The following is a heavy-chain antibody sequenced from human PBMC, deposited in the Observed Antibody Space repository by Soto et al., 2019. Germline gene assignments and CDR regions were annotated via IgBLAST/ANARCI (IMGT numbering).Heavy chain of an antibody. V-gene: IGHV3-33*01. CDR3: AREREVDYYHWFDP. CDR2: IWYDGHKE. J-gene: IGHJ5*02. Sequence: QVQLVESGGGVVRPAKSLRLSCAASGFIFSNYGMHWVRQAPGKGLEWVAVIWYDGHKEYYADSVKGRFIISRDNSRNTVYLQTNSLRAEDTAVYYGAREREVDYYHWFDPWGQGTLVTVSS. CDR1: GFIFSNYG. D-gene: IGHD3-3*02.